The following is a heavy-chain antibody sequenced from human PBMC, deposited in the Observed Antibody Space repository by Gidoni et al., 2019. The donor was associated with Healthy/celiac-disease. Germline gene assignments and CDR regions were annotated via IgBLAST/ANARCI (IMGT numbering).Heavy chain of an antibody. CDR1: GGSISSSSYY. CDR2: IYYSGST. D-gene: IGHD6-19*01. J-gene: IGHJ4*02. Sequence: QLQLQESGPGLVKPSETLSLTCTVSGGSISSSSYYWGWIRQPPGKGLEWIGSIYYSGSTYYNPSLKSRVTISVDTSKNQFSLKLSSVTAADTAVYYCASARIAVVHPAYWGQGTLVTVSS. CDR3: ASARIAVVHPAY. V-gene: IGHV4-39*01.